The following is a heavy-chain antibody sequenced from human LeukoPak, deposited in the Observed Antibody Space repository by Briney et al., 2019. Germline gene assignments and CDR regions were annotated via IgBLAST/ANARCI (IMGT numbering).Heavy chain of an antibody. J-gene: IGHJ3*01. V-gene: IGHV1-2*02. CDR1: GYSFISNH. CDR2: IMPDISES. Sequence: ASVTVSCKASGYSFISNHIYWVRQAPGQGLELMGWIMPDISESRSAQNFQGRVTMTWDTSITSAYMELSSLTSDDTAVYFCAREAGVKGLDVWGQGTMVTVSS. CDR3: AREAGVKGLDV.